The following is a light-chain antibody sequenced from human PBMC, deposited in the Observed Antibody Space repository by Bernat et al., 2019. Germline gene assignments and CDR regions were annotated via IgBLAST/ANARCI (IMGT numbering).Light chain of an antibody. Sequence: DIQMTQSPSSVSASVGDRVTITCRVSQDISTWLAWYQQKPGKAPKLLIYAASTLQRGVPPRFVGSGSGTDFTLTITSLEPEDLATYYCQQANNFLFPFGPGTKVD. CDR3: QQANNFLFP. CDR2: AAS. J-gene: IGKJ3*01. V-gene: IGKV1-12*01. CDR1: QDISTW.